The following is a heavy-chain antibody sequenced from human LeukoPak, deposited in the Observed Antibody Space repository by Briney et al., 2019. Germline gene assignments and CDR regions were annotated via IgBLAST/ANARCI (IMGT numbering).Heavy chain of an antibody. Sequence: PSETLSLTCTVSGGSISSYYWSWLRQPPGKGLEGIGYIYYSGSTNYNPSLTSRVTISVDTSKNQFSLKLSSVTAADTAVYYCARWFHMNDYGDYRWFDPWGQGTLVTVSS. V-gene: IGHV4-59*01. J-gene: IGHJ5*02. CDR3: ARWFHMNDYGDYRWFDP. D-gene: IGHD4-17*01. CDR1: GGSISSYY. CDR2: IYYSGST.